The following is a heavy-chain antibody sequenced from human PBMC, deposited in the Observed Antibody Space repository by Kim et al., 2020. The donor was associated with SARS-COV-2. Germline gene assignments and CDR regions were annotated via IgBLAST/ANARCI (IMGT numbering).Heavy chain of an antibody. CDR3: AIVASKLRFLNFEY. Sequence: YADSGKGRFTISRANSKNTLYLQLNSLRAEDTAVYYCAIVASKLRFLNFEYWGQGTLVTVSP. D-gene: IGHD3-3*01. J-gene: IGHJ4*02. V-gene: IGHV3-23*01.